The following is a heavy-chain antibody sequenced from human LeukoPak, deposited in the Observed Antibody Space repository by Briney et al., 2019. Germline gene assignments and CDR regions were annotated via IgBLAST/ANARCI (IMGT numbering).Heavy chain of an antibody. V-gene: IGHV4-38-2*01. CDR2: IYHSGST. J-gene: IGHJ6*04. D-gene: IGHD3-9*01. Sequence: SETLSLTRAVSGYSISSGYYWGWIRQPPGKGLEWIGSIYHSGSTYYNPSLKSRVTISVDTSKNQFSLKLSSVTAADTAVYYCARTDYDIAGGSSSLYYYYGMDVWGKGTTVTVSS. CDR1: GYSISSGYY. CDR3: ARTDYDIAGGSSSLYYYYGMDV.